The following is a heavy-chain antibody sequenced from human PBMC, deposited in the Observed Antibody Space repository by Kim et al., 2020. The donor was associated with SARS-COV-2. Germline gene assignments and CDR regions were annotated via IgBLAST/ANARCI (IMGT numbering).Heavy chain of an antibody. CDR1: GFTFNVYW. CDR3: ARNGYSSRCLDY. J-gene: IGHJ4*02. V-gene: IGHV3-7*05. D-gene: IGHD6-13*01. Sequence: GGSLRLSCAASGFTFNVYWMTWVRQTPGKGLEWVANIKQDGNQIYYVDSVKGRFTISRDNAKNSLFLQMNSLRAEDTAIYYCARNGYSSRCLDYWGQGTL. CDR2: IKQDGNQI.